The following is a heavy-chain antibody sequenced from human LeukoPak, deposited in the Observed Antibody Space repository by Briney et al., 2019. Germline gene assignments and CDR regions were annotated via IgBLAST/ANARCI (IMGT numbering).Heavy chain of an antibody. CDR3: AKESTTVVTPGSPHNWFDP. CDR1: GFTFSNHG. V-gene: IGHV3-30*02. CDR2: IRYDGSNK. J-gene: IGHJ5*02. D-gene: IGHD4-23*01. Sequence: GGSLRLSCEASGFTFSNHGMHWVRQAPGKGLEGVAFIRYDGSNKYYADSVKGRFTIARDNSKNTLYLQMNSLRAEDTAVYYCAKESTTVVTPGSPHNWFDPWGQGTLVTVSS.